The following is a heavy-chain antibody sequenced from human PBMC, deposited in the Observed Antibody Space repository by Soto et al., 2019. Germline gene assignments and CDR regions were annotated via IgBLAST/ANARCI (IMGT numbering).Heavy chain of an antibody. CDR3: ARLSATVTLDY. Sequence: ETLSLTCTVSGGSISSYYWSWIRQPPGKGLEWIGYIYHSGSTNYNPSLKSRVTISVDTSKNQFSLKLSSVTAADTAVYYCARLSATVTLDYWGQGTLVTVSS. CDR2: IYHSGST. J-gene: IGHJ4*02. V-gene: IGHV4-59*08. D-gene: IGHD4-17*01. CDR1: GGSISSYY.